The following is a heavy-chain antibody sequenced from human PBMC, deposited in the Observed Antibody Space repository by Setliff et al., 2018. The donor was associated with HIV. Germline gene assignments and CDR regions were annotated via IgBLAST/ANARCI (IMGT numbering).Heavy chain of an antibody. D-gene: IGHD5-12*01. J-gene: IGHJ4*02. V-gene: IGHV3-30*03. CDR3: ASRGYSVGFEN. CDR2: ISYDGRAK. CDR1: GLTFSFYG. Sequence: GGSLRLSCAASGLTFSFYGMHWVRQAPGKGLEWVAMISYDGRAKYYADSVKGRFTMSRDNSKNTLHLQMNSLRTDDTAIYYCASRGYSVGFENWGQGTLVTVSS.